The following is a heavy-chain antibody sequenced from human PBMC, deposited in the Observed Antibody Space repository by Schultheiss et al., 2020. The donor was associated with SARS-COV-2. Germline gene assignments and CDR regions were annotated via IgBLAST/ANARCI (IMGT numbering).Heavy chain of an antibody. D-gene: IGHD4-23*01. V-gene: IGHV3-33*08. J-gene: IGHJ4*02. CDR1: GFSFSDHY. CDR2: IWYDGSNK. CDR3: ARVETVATFFDY. Sequence: GGSLRLSCAASGFSFSDHYMTWIRQAPGKGLEWVAVIWYDGSNKYYADSVKGRFTISRDNSKNTLYLQMNSLRAEDTAVYYCARVETVATFFDYWGQGTPVTVSS.